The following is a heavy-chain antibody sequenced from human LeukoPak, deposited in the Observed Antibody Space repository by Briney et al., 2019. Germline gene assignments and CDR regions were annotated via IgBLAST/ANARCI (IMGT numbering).Heavy chain of an antibody. Sequence: KISCKASGGAFSSYAISWVRQAPGQGLEWMGGIIPIFGTANYAQKFQGRVTITTDESTSTAYMELSSLRSEDTAVYYCARDIAAAGPFDYWGQGTLVTVSS. CDR1: GGAFSSYA. J-gene: IGHJ4*02. V-gene: IGHV1-69*05. D-gene: IGHD6-13*01. CDR3: ARDIAAAGPFDY. CDR2: IIPIFGTA.